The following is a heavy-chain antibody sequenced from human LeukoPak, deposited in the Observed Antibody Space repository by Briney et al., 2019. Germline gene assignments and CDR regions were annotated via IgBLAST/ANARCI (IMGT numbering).Heavy chain of an antibody. D-gene: IGHD1-1*01. CDR1: GFTFSSYA. Sequence: GSLRLSCAASGFTFSSYAMHWVRQAPGKGLEWVATISYDESQKYYADSVKGRFTISRDNSKNTLYLQMNSLRAEDTAMYYCAKEHRPLVHGDYWGQGILVTVSA. CDR2: ISYDESQK. J-gene: IGHJ4*02. V-gene: IGHV3-30*18. CDR3: AKEHRPLVHGDY.